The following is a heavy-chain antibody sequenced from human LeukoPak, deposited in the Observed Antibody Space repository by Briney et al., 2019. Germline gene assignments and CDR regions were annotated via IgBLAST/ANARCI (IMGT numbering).Heavy chain of an antibody. D-gene: IGHD2-2*01. J-gene: IGHJ4*02. CDR2: INSDGKMT. Sequence: GGSLRLSCAASGFTFSSYWMDWVRQAPGKGLVWVSGINSDGKMTRYAESVKGRFTISRDNAKNTLYLQMNSLRAEDTAVYYCARGIVVVPAATRGHFDYWGQGTLVTVSS. CDR1: GFTFSSYW. CDR3: ARGIVVVPAATRGHFDY. V-gene: IGHV3-74*01.